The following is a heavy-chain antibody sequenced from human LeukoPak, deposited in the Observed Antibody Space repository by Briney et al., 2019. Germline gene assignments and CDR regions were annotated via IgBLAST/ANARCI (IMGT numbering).Heavy chain of an antibody. D-gene: IGHD2-21*01. Sequence: GGSLRLSCAASGVTFSDYYMTWIRQAPGKGLEWVSHISRSSGTIYYADSVQGRFTVSRDNGKRSLYLQMSYLRAEETAVYYCVREAKMTDILWGQGTLVTVSS. CDR1: GVTFSDYY. V-gene: IGHV3-11*01. J-gene: IGHJ4*02. CDR2: ISRSSGTI. CDR3: VREAKMTDIL.